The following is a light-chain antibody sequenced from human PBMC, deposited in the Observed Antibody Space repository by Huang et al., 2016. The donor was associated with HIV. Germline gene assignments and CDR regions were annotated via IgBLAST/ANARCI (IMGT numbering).Light chain of an antibody. CDR3: LQYSTWPPVT. CDR2: GAS. V-gene: IGKV3D-15*01. CDR1: QNIRSN. J-gene: IGKJ5*01. Sequence: EMLMTQSPATLSVSPGYRATLSCRASQNIRSNLAWYQQKTGQGPRLLIYGASTRATGIPARCSGSRSGTEFTLTISSLQSEDFVVYYCLQYSTWPPVTFGQGTRLEI.